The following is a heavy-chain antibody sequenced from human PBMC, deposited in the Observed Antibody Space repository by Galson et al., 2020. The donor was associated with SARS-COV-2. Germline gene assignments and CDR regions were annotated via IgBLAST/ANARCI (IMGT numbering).Heavy chain of an antibody. V-gene: IGHV4-39*01. CDR2: IYYSGST. D-gene: IGHD3-10*01. CDR3: ARRRQGESRGWFDP. CDR1: GGSISSSSYY. Sequence: SETLSLTCTVSGGSISSSSYYWGWIRQPPGKGREWTGSIYYSGSTYYNPSLKSRVTISVDTSKNQFSLKLSSVTAADTAVYYCARRRQGESRGWFDPWGQGTLVTVSS. J-gene: IGHJ5*02.